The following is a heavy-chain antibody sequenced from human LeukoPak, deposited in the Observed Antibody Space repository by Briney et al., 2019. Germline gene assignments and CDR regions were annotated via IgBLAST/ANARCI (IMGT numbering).Heavy chain of an antibody. Sequence: GGSLRLSCAASGFTFSSYGMHWVRQAPGKGLEWVAVIWYDGSNKYYADSVKGRFTISRDNSKNTLYLQMNSLGAEDTAVYYCARATPNYYGMDVWGQGTTVTVSS. J-gene: IGHJ6*02. V-gene: IGHV3-33*01. CDR1: GFTFSSYG. CDR3: ARATPNYYGMDV. CDR2: IWYDGSNK. D-gene: IGHD5-24*01.